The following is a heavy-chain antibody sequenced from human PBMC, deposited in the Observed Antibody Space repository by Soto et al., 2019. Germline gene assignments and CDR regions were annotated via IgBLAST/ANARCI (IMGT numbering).Heavy chain of an antibody. D-gene: IGHD3-3*01. CDR2: ISWNSGSI. CDR3: AKGFGREYYDFWSGYFLGAFDI. CDR1: GFTFDDYA. V-gene: IGHV3-9*01. Sequence: DVQLVESGGGLVQPGRSLRLSCAASGFTFDDYAMHWVRQAPGKGLEWVSGISWNSGSIGYADSVKGRFTISRDNAKNSLYLQMNSLRAEDTALYYCAKGFGREYYDFWSGYFLGAFDIWGQGTMVTVSS. J-gene: IGHJ3*02.